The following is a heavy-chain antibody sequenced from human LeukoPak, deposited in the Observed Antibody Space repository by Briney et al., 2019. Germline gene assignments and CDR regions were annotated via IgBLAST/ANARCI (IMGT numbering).Heavy chain of an antibody. CDR3: ARDFNYDFWSGYSVTPSMGYFDY. J-gene: IGHJ4*02. D-gene: IGHD3-3*01. V-gene: IGHV3-21*01. Sequence: GGSLRLSCAASGFTFSSYSMNWVRQAPGKGLEWVSSISSSSSYVYYADSVKGRFTISRDNAKNSLYLQMNSLRAEDTAVYYCARDFNYDFWSGYSVTPSMGYFDYWGRGTLVTVSS. CDR2: ISSSSSYV. CDR1: GFTFSSYS.